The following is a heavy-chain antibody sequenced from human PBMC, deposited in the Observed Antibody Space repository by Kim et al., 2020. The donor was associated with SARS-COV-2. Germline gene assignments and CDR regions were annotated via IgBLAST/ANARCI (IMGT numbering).Heavy chain of an antibody. V-gene: IGHV3-30*18. CDR3: AKVGPRVGAPGDY. CDR2: ISYDGSDQ. D-gene: IGHD1-26*01. Sequence: GGSLRLSCAASGFTLSSYALHWVRQPPAKGLEWVAAISYDGSDQYYANSVKGRFTISRDNSKNTLYLQMNSLRAEDTAVYYCAKVGPRVGAPGDYWGQGTQVTVSS. CDR1: GFTLSSYA. J-gene: IGHJ4*02.